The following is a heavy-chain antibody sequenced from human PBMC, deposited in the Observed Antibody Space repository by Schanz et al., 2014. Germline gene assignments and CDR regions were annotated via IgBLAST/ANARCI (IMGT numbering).Heavy chain of an antibody. J-gene: IGHJ4*02. Sequence: VQLVESGGGVVQPGGSLRLSCVGSGYSFSDYDMYWIRQAPGKGLEWVANIKHDGGEKYYVDSLKGRFTISRDNAKNSLYLQMSSLRAEDTAVYYCVRIYSGYSGGYLDYWGQGTLVTVSS. CDR1: GYSFSDYD. D-gene: IGHD5-12*01. CDR3: VRIYSGYSGGYLDY. V-gene: IGHV3-7*01. CDR2: IKHDGGEK.